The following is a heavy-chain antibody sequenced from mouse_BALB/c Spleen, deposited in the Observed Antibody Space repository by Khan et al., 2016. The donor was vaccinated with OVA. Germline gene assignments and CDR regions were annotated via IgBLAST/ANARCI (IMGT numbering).Heavy chain of an antibody. J-gene: IGHJ3*01. Sequence: EVQVVESGGDLVKPGGSLKLSCAASGFTFSTYGMSWVRQAPDKRLEWVATVSTGSSYTYYPDSVKGRFTISRDNAKNTLYLQMSGLRSEDTAMFYCTRLAYYYDSEGFAYWGQGTLGTVSA. CDR1: GFTFSTYG. D-gene: IGHD1-1*01. CDR2: VSTGSSYT. CDR3: TRLAYYYDSEGFAY. V-gene: IGHV5-6*01.